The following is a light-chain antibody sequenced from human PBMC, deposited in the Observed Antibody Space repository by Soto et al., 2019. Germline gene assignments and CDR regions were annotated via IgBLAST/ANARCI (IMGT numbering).Light chain of an antibody. CDR3: SLYAGSNNYD. Sequence: SVLTQPPSASGCPGQSVTVSCTGTSSDAGAYTYVSWYQQHTGKAPKLMSYGLTERPSVGPDRFSGSKCGNTASLTVSGLQTEEEAYYYYGSLYAGSNNYDFGTRTKVTVL. J-gene: IGLJ1*01. CDR1: SSDAGAYTY. CDR2: GLT. V-gene: IGLV2-8*01.